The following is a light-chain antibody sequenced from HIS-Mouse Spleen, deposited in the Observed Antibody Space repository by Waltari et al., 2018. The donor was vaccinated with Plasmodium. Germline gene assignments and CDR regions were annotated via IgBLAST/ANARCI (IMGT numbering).Light chain of an antibody. V-gene: IGKV3-15*01. CDR2: GAS. CDR3: QQYNNWSFT. Sequence: DIVMTHSPATLPVSPGERATLSCRASQSVSSNLAWYQQKPGQAPRLLIYGASTRATGIPARFSGSGSGTEFTLTISSLQSEDFAVYYCQQYNNWSFTFGPGTKVDIK. CDR1: QSVSSN. J-gene: IGKJ3*01.